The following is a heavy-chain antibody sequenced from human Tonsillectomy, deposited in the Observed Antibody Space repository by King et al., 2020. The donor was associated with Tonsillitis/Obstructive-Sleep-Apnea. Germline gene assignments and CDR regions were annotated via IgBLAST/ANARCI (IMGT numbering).Heavy chain of an antibody. J-gene: IGHJ4*02. V-gene: IGHV3-33*01. D-gene: IGHD3-3*01. CDR2: IWYDGSNN. Sequence: VQLVESGGGVVQPGRSLRLSCVASGFTFSTYGMHWVRQAPGKGLEWVAVIWYDGSNNYYADSVKGRFTVSRDNSKNTLYLQMNSLRAEDTAVYYCARGIEIRVDYDFWSGYYTTDYWGQGTLVTVSS. CDR3: ARGIEIRVDYDFWSGYYTTDY. CDR1: GFTFSTYG.